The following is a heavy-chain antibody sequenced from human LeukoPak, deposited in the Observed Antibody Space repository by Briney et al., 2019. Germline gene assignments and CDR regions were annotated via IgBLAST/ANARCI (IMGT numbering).Heavy chain of an antibody. J-gene: IGHJ4*02. CDR3: AREGSSGWGPFDY. Sequence: GGSLRLSCAASGFTVSSNYMSWVRQAPGKWLERVSVIYSGGSTYYADSVKGRFTISRDNSKNTLYLQMNSLRAEDTAVYYCAREGSSGWGPFDYWGQGTLVTVSS. CDR1: GFTVSSNY. V-gene: IGHV3-53*01. CDR2: IYSGGST. D-gene: IGHD6-19*01.